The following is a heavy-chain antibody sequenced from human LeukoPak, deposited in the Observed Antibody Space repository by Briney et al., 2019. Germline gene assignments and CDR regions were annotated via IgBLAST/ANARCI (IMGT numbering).Heavy chain of an antibody. CDR1: GFTLSSYA. V-gene: IGHV3-30-3*01. Sequence: GGSLRLSCAASGFTLSSYAMHWVRQAPGKGLEGVAVISYDGSNKYYADSVKGRFTISRDNSKNTLYLQMNSLRAEDTAVYYCARKYYDFWSGYSPNWFDPWGQGTLVTVSS. CDR3: ARKYYDFWSGYSPNWFDP. D-gene: IGHD3-3*01. CDR2: ISYDGSNK. J-gene: IGHJ5*02.